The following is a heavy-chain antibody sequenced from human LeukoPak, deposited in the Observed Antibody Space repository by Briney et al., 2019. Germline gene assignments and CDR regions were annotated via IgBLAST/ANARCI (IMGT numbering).Heavy chain of an antibody. CDR1: GFTFTSSA. Sequence: SVKVSCKASGFTFTSSAVQWVRQARGQRPEWIGWIVVGSGNTNYAQKFQERVTITRDMSTSTAYMELSSLRSEDTAVYYCAADTYYDFWSGPSEVPSFDYWGQGTLVTVSS. CDR3: AADTYYDFWSGPSEVPSFDY. J-gene: IGHJ4*02. V-gene: IGHV1-58*01. D-gene: IGHD3-3*01. CDR2: IVVGSGNT.